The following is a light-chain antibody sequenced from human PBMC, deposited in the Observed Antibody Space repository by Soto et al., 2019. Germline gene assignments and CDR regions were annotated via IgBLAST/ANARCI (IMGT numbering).Light chain of an antibody. CDR1: QTISSW. CDR3: HQLNSYPHT. Sequence: DVESSEGPSSMSASVGDRVKITCRASQTISSWLAWYQQKPGKAPKLLIYAASSLQSGVPSRFSGSGSGADFTLTISSLQPEDFATYYCHQLNSYPHTFGGGTKVDIK. V-gene: IGKV1-5*01. J-gene: IGKJ4*01. CDR2: AAS.